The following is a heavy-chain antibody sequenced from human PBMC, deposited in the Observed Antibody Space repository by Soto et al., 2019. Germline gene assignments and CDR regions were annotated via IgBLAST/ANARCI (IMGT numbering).Heavy chain of an antibody. CDR1: GGSFSGYY. CDR3: ARGYYDSSGYYELDY. D-gene: IGHD3-22*01. Sequence: SETLSLTCAVYGGSFSGYYWSWIRQPPGKGLEWIGEINHSGSTNYNPSLKSRVTISVDTSKNQFSLKLSSVTAADTAVYYCARGYYDSSGYYELDYWGQGTLVTVSS. J-gene: IGHJ4*02. CDR2: INHSGST. V-gene: IGHV4-34*01.